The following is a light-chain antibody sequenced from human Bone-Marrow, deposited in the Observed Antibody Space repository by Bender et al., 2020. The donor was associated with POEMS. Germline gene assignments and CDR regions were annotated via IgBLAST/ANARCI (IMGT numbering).Light chain of an antibody. CDR1: DSNFGGNN. CDR2: SNY. J-gene: IGLJ1*01. V-gene: IGLV1-44*01. CDR3: CSYAGYNTFV. Sequence: QSVLTQPPSASGTPGQSVIISCSGTDSNFGGNNVNWYQHLPGTAPRLVVYSNYQRPSGVPARFSGSKSGTSASLAISRVQAEDEADYFCCSYAGYNTFVFGGGTRVTVL.